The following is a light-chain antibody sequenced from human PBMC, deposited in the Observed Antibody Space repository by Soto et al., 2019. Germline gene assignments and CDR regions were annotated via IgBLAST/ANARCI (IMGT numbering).Light chain of an antibody. V-gene: IGKV3-15*01. CDR2: GAS. CDR1: QSVRST. Sequence: DIGMTQSPATLSVSPGERATLSCRASQSVRSTFAWYQQKPGHAPRLFXYGASTRATDIPARFSGSGSGTEFTPTISSLQSEDFEVYYCQQYYNWPRTFGQGTKVDIK. J-gene: IGKJ1*01. CDR3: QQYYNWPRT.